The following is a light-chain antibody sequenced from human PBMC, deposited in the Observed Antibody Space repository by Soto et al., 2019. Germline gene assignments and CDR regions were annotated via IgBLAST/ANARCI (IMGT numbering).Light chain of an antibody. CDR1: QSVSSY. Sequence: EIVLTQSPATLSLSPGERATLSCRASQSVSSYLAWYQQKPGQAPRLLIYDASNRATGIPARFSGSGSGTDFTLTISSLEPEDFAVYYCQKRFTFGRRTKLEIK. J-gene: IGKJ2*01. V-gene: IGKV3-11*01. CDR3: QKRFT. CDR2: DAS.